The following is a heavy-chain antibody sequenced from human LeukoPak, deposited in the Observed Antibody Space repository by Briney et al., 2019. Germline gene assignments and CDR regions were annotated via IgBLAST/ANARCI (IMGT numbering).Heavy chain of an antibody. D-gene: IGHD3-3*01. CDR1: GGSISSSSYY. V-gene: IGHV4-39*01. J-gene: IGHJ4*02. CDR3: ARRGRITIFGVVSPMDY. CDR2: IYYSGST. Sequence: SETLSLTCTVSGGSISSSSYYWGWIRQPPGKGLEWIGSIYYSGSTYYNPSLKSRVTISVDTSKNQFSLKLSSVTAADTAVYYCARRGRITIFGVVSPMDYWGQGTLVTVSS.